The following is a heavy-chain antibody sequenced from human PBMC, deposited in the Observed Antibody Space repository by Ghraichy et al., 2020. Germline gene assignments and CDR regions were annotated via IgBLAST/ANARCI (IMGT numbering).Heavy chain of an antibody. J-gene: IGHJ6*02. CDR1: GGSVTSDTNY. CDR2: INYSGGT. D-gene: IGHD2-21*02. V-gene: IGHV4-61*01. Sequence: SETLSLTCSVSGGSVTSDTNYWNWIRQPPGKGLEWIGYINYSGGTNYNPSLKSRVAISVDTSKNQFSLRLSSVTAADTAVYYCASPNPAYCGGDSYSSYYFGMDVWGQGTTVTVSS. CDR3: ASPNPAYCGGDSYSSYYFGMDV.